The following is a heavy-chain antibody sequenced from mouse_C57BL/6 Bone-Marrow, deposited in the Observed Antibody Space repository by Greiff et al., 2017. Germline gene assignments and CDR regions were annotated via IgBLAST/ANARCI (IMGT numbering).Heavy chain of an antibody. J-gene: IGHJ1*03. CDR1: GFTFSSYA. V-gene: IGHV5-4*01. D-gene: IGHD1-1*01. CDR2: ISDGGSYT. Sequence: EVQGVESGGGLVKPGGSLKLSCAASGFTFSSYAMSWVRQTPEKRLEWVATISDGGSYTYYPDNVKGRFTISRDNAKNNLYLQMSHLKSEDTAMYYCAREGYGSSPWYFDVWGTGTTVTVSS. CDR3: AREGYGSSPWYFDV.